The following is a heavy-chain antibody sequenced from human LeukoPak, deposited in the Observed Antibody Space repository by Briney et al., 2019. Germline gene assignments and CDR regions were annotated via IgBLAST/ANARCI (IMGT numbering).Heavy chain of an antibody. D-gene: IGHD6-25*01. Sequence: ASVKVSCKASGYTFTSYDINWVRQAPGQGIEWMGWMNPNSANTGYAQKFQGRVTMTRNTSISTAYMELSSLRSEDTAVYYCARVPSGGNKFGPWGQGTLVTVSS. CDR3: ARVPSGGNKFGP. V-gene: IGHV1-8*01. J-gene: IGHJ5*02. CDR2: MNPNSANT. CDR1: GYTFTSYD.